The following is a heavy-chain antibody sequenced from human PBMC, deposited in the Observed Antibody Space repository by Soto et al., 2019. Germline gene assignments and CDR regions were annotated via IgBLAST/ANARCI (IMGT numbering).Heavy chain of an antibody. Sequence: ASVKVSCKASGYTFTSYGISWVRQAPGQGLEWMGWISAYNGNTSYAQKLQGRVTMTTDTSTSTAYMELRSLRSDDTAVYYCARAGDILTGYRPNDYWGQGTLVTVSS. D-gene: IGHD3-9*01. V-gene: IGHV1-18*01. CDR3: ARAGDILTGYRPNDY. CDR1: GYTFTSYG. CDR2: ISAYNGNT. J-gene: IGHJ4*02.